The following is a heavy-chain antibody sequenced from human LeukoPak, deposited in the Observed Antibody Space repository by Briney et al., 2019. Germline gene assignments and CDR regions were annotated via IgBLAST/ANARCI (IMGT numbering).Heavy chain of an antibody. D-gene: IGHD2-2*01. J-gene: IGHJ6*03. CDR1: GFTFNNFW. Sequence: GGSLRLSCAASGFTFNNFWMNWVRRAPGKGLEWVASIKQDGSEKYFLDSVKGRFTISRDNAKTSLFLQMNSLRAEDTAVYYCARGVYCSPTICYGGRYYYYMDVWGKGTTVTVSS. CDR2: IKQDGSEK. V-gene: IGHV3-7*01. CDR3: ARGVYCSPTICYGGRYYYYMDV.